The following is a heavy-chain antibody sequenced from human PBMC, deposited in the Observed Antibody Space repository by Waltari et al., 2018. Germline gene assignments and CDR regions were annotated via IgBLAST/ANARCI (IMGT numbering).Heavy chain of an antibody. D-gene: IGHD3-3*01. Sequence: QLQLQESGPGLVKPSETLSLTCTVSGGSISSSSYYWGWIRQPPGKGLEWIGSIYYSGSTYDNPSLKIRVTISGDTSKNQFSLKLSSVTAADTAVYYCARDIMYYDFWSGYFRYYYMDVWGKGTTVTISS. V-gene: IGHV4-39*07. CDR2: IYYSGST. CDR1: GGSISSSSYY. J-gene: IGHJ6*03. CDR3: ARDIMYYDFWSGYFRYYYMDV.